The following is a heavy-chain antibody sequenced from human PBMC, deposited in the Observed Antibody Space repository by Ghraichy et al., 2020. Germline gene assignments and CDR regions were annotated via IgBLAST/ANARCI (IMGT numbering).Heavy chain of an antibody. CDR2: INHSGST. Sequence: SQTLSLTCAGYGGSFSGYYWSWIRQPPGKGLEWIGEINHSGSTNYNPSLKSRVTISVDTSKNQFSLKLSSVTAADTAVYYCARGGAIAARPYWRWGWFDPWGQGTLVTVSS. CDR1: GGSFSGYY. J-gene: IGHJ5*02. CDR3: ARGGAIAARPYWRWGWFDP. D-gene: IGHD6-6*01. V-gene: IGHV4-34*01.